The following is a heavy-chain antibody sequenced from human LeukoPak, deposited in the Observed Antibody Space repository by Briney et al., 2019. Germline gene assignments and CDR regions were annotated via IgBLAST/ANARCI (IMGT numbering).Heavy chain of an antibody. CDR3: ARGSALRYSDWLLSGRLYYFDY. CDR2: MNPNSGNT. Sequence: ASVKVSCKASGYTFTSYDINWVRQATGQGLEWMEWMNPNSGNTGYAQKFQGRVTMTRNTSISTAYMELSSLRSEETAVYYCARGSALRYSDWLLSGRLYYFDYWGQGTLVTVSS. V-gene: IGHV1-8*01. D-gene: IGHD3-9*01. CDR1: GYTFTSYD. J-gene: IGHJ4*02.